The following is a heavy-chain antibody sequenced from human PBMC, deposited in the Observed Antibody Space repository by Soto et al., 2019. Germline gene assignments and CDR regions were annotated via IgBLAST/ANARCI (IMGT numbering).Heavy chain of an antibody. CDR1: GYSISFGYY. CDR2: IYQSGSV. J-gene: IGHJ4*02. V-gene: IGHV4-38-2*02. D-gene: IGHD3-10*01. Sequence: XETLSLTCTVAGYSISFGYYWGWIRQPPGKGLEWIGSIYQSGSVYYSPSLKSRVTISVDTSKNQFSLKVNSVTAADTAVYYCAGGPKFLWNYFDHWGQGSLVTVSS. CDR3: AGGPKFLWNYFDH.